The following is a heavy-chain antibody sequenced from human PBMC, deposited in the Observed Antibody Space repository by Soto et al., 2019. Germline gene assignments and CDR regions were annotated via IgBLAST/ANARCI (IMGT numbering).Heavy chain of an antibody. Sequence: PSETLSLTCTVSGGSIGSYYGSWIRQPPGKGLEWIGYIYYSGSTNYNPSLKSRVTISVDTSKNQFSLKLNSMTAADTAVYYCARHNYGSGSTYFDYWGQGTPVTVSS. V-gene: IGHV4-59*08. J-gene: IGHJ4*02. CDR2: IYYSGST. D-gene: IGHD3-10*01. CDR3: ARHNYGSGSTYFDY. CDR1: GGSIGSYY.